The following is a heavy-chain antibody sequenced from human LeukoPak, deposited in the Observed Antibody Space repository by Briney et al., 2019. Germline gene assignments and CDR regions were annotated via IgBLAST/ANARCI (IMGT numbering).Heavy chain of an antibody. D-gene: IGHD3-16*01. CDR1: GGSFSGYY. CDR2: INHSGST. J-gene: IGHJ4*02. CDR3: ARGEGALH. V-gene: IGHV4-34*01. Sequence: PSETLSLTCAVYGGSFSGYYWSWIRQPPGKGLEWIGEINHSGSTNYNPSLNSRVTMSVDTSMNQFSLKLTSVNAADTAVYYCARGEGALHWGQGTLVTVSS.